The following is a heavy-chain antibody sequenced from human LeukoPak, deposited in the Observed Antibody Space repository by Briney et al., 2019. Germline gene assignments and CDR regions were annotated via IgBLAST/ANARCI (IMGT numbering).Heavy chain of an antibody. V-gene: IGHV3-33*01. J-gene: IGHJ4*02. Sequence: GTSLRLSCAASGFTFRSYGMHWVRQAPGKGLEWVALIWDDGSKENYADSVKGRFSISRDNSKNTLYLQMNGLRADDTAVYYCASFDGDYFFDYWGQGVMVTVSS. CDR1: GFTFRSYG. D-gene: IGHD4-17*01. CDR2: IWDDGSKE. CDR3: ASFDGDYFFDY.